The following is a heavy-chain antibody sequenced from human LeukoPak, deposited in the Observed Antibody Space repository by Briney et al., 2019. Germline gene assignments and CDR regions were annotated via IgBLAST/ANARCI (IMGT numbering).Heavy chain of an antibody. V-gene: IGHV3-21*01. Sequence: GGSLRLSCAASGFTFSSYSMNWVRQAPGKGLEWVSSISSSSSYIYYADSVKGRSTISRDNAKNSLYLQMNSLRAEDTAVYYCAKGGGYEAQYYYYYLDVWGKGTTVTISS. J-gene: IGHJ6*03. CDR3: AKGGGYEAQYYYYYLDV. D-gene: IGHD5-12*01. CDR1: GFTFSSYS. CDR2: ISSSSSYI.